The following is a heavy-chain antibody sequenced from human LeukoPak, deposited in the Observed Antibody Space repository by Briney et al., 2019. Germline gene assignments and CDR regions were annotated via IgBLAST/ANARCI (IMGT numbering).Heavy chain of an antibody. CDR2: ISSNGGST. J-gene: IGHJ4*02. V-gene: IGHV3-64*01. CDR3: ARGSITGTPFDY. CDR1: GFTFSSYA. D-gene: IGHD1-20*01. Sequence: GGSLRLSCAASGFTFSSYAIHWVRQAPGKGLEYVSAISSNGGSTYYANSVKGRFTISRDNSKNTLYLQMGSLRAEDMAVYYCARGSITGTPFDYWGQGTLVTVSS.